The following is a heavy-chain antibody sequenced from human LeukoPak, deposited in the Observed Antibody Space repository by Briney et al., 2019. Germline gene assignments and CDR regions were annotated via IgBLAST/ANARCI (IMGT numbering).Heavy chain of an antibody. J-gene: IGHJ5*02. Sequence: PSETLSLTCTVSGGSISTSSYYWGWVRQPPGKGLEWIGNIFYSGSTYYSPSLKSRVTISVDTSKNQFSLKLSSVTAADTAVYYCARGPPIQLWFRVRFDPWGQGTLVTVSS. CDR2: IFYSGST. CDR1: GGSISTSSYY. D-gene: IGHD5-18*01. CDR3: ARGPPIQLWFRVRFDP. V-gene: IGHV4-39*07.